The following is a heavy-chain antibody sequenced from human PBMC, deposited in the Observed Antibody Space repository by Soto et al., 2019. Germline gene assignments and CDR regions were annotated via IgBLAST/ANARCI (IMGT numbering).Heavy chain of an antibody. Sequence: SSVKVACKAAGELLSRYPISWGRQVPGQGLEWMGGIIPVFQTAYYTQRFQGRVTITADESTNTAYMELSSLRSEDTAIYYCARGGSGYTWFNEFWGQGTLVTVSS. CDR2: IIPVFQTA. CDR3: ARGGSGYTWFNEF. V-gene: IGHV1-69*13. CDR1: GELLSRYP. J-gene: IGHJ4*02. D-gene: IGHD3-22*01.